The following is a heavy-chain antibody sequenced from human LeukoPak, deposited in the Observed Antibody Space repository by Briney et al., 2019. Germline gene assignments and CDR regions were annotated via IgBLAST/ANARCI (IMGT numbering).Heavy chain of an antibody. CDR2: ISYDGINK. J-gene: IGHJ3*02. D-gene: IGHD3-9*01. CDR1: GFSFSSYG. CDR3: ARPGYTAGYDI. Sequence: PGRSLRLSCAASGFSFSSYGMHWVRQAPGKGLEWVSVISYDGINKYYEDSVKGRFTISRDNAKNLLYLQMNSLRAEDTAAYYCARPGYTAGYDIWGQGTLVTVSS. V-gene: IGHV3-30*03.